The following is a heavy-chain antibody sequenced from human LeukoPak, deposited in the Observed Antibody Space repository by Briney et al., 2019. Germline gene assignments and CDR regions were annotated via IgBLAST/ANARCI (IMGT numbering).Heavy chain of an antibody. CDR3: ASQSYGLFEY. D-gene: IGHD3-10*01. CDR1: GFSFTSYW. J-gene: IGHJ4*02. CDR2: IKQDGSEK. Sequence: GGSLRLSCAASGFSFTSYWMNWVRQAPGKGLEWVANIKQDGSEKYYVDSVKGRFTISRDNAKNSLYLQMNSLRAEDTAVYYCASQSYGLFEYWGQGTLVTVSS. V-gene: IGHV3-7*01.